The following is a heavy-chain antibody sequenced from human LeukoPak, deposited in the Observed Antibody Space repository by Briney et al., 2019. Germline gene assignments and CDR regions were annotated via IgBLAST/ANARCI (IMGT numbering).Heavy chain of an antibody. V-gene: IGHV3-48*03. CDR1: GFTFSSYE. Sequence: GGSLRLSCAASGFTFSSYEMNWVRQAPGKGLEWVSYISSSGSTIYYADSVKGRFTISRDNAKNSLYLQMNSLRAEDTAVYYCARVRYYGSGSYYRPYYYYMDVWGQGTTVTVSS. CDR3: ARVRYYGSGSYYRPYYYYMDV. D-gene: IGHD3-10*01. J-gene: IGHJ6*03. CDR2: ISSSGSTI.